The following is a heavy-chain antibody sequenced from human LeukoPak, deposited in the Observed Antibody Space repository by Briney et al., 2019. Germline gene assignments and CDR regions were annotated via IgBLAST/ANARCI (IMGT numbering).Heavy chain of an antibody. V-gene: IGHV3-23*01. J-gene: IGHJ4*02. CDR2: ISGSGCST. CDR1: GFTFSSYA. D-gene: IGHD3-10*01. Sequence: GGSLRLSCAVSGFTFSSYAMSWVRQAPGKGLEWVSTISGSGCSTYYADSVKGRFTISRDNSKNTLYLQMNSLRAVDTAIYYCAPYYSDSGRPLYWGQGTLVTVSS. CDR3: APYYSDSGRPLY.